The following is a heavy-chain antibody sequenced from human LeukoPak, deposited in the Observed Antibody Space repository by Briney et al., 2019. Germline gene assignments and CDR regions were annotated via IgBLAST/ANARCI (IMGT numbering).Heavy chain of an antibody. J-gene: IGHJ4*02. CDR2: ISAYNGNT. D-gene: IGHD1-26*01. CDR1: GYTFTSYG. CDR3: AIYRYSGPIDY. V-gene: IGHV1-18*04. Sequence: ASVKVSCKASGYTFTSYGISWVRKAPGQGLKWMGWISAYNGNTNYAQKLQGRVTMTTDTSTSTAYMELRSLRSDDTAVYYCAIYRYSGPIDYWGQGTLVTVSS.